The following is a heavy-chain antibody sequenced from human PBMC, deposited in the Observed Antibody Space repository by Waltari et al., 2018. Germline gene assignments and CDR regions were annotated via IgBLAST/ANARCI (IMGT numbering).Heavy chain of an antibody. CDR1: GGSITSNRHY. Sequence: QLQLQESGPGLGKPSETLYLTCIVPGGSITSNRHYWAWIRQPPGQGLEWIGTMSYNGATYSSPSLKSRVTVSRDTSKNHLSLKLDSVTAADTAVYYCATYIGASIGTAAFDVWGQGTMVTVSS. J-gene: IGHJ3*01. V-gene: IGHV4-39*02. D-gene: IGHD5-12*01. CDR2: MSYNGAT. CDR3: ATYIGASIGTAAFDV.